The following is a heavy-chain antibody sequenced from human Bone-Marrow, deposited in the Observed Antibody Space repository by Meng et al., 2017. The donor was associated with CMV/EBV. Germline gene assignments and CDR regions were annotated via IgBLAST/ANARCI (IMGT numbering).Heavy chain of an antibody. D-gene: IGHD2-15*01. CDR1: GGTFSSFT. V-gene: IGHV1-8*02. Sequence: ASVKVSCKASGGTFSSFTINWVRQATGQGLEWMGWMNPNSGNTGYAQKFQGRVTMTRDTSISTAYMELSSLRSEDTAVYYCARGPIDSVSNWGQGTLVTVSS. J-gene: IGHJ4*02. CDR3: ARGPIDSVSN. CDR2: MNPNSGNT.